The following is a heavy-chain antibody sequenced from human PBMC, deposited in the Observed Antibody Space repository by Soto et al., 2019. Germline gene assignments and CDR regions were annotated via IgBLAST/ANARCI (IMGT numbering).Heavy chain of an antibody. CDR3: AGGPALTGSFFDS. Sequence: VQLQQSGPGLVKPSQTLSLTCAISGDTVSSNSEAWNWIRQSPSRGLEWLGRTYYRSKWYNEYALSLQSRITINVDTSKNQFALQLNSVTPDDTAVYFCAGGPALTGSFFDSWGQGTLVSVSS. CDR2: TYYRSKWYN. D-gene: IGHD3-9*01. V-gene: IGHV6-1*01. CDR1: GDTVSSNSEA. J-gene: IGHJ4*02.